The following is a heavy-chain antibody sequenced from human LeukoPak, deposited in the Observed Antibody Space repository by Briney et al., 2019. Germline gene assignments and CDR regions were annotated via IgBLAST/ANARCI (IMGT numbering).Heavy chain of an antibody. Sequence: GGSLRLSCAASGFTFSSYGMHWVRQAPGKGLEWVAVISYDGGNKYYADSVKGRFTISRDNSKNTLYLQMTSLRAEDTAVYYCAREFRGQNSHYYYGMDVWGQGTTVTVSS. J-gene: IGHJ6*02. CDR1: GFTFSSYG. V-gene: IGHV3-30*03. CDR2: ISYDGGNK. CDR3: AREFRGQNSHYYYGMDV. D-gene: IGHD1/OR15-1a*01.